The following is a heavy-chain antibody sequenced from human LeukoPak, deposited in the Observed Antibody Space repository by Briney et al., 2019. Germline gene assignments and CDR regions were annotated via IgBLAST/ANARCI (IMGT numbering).Heavy chain of an antibody. Sequence: GGSLRLSCSASGFTFSSYGMHWVRQAPGKGLEWVAVISYDGSNKYYADSVKGRFTISRDNSKNTLYLQMNSLRAEDTAVYYCAKDVDTAMVYYFDYWGQGTLVTVSS. D-gene: IGHD5-18*01. V-gene: IGHV3-30*18. CDR2: ISYDGSNK. CDR1: GFTFSSYG. CDR3: AKDVDTAMVYYFDY. J-gene: IGHJ4*02.